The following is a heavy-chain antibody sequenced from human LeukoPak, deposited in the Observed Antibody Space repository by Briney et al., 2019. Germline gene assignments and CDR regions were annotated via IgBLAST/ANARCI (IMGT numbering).Heavy chain of an antibody. J-gene: IGHJ3*02. CDR2: INPSGGST. CDR3: AMVRGVQDAFDI. D-gene: IGHD3-10*01. V-gene: IGHV1-46*01. Sequence: ASVKVSCKASGYTFTSYYMHWVRQAPGQGLEWMGIINPSGGSTSYAQKFQGRVTMTRDMSTSTVYMELSSLRSEDTAVYYCAMVRGVQDAFDIWGQGTMVTVSS. CDR1: GYTFTSYY.